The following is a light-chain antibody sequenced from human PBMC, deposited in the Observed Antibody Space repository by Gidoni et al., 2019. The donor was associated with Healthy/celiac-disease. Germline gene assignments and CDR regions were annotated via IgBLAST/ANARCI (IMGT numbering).Light chain of an antibody. CDR1: QSVSSS. Sequence: EIVLTQSPATLSLSPGERATLSCRASQSVSSSLAWYQQKSGQAPRLLIYDASNRATGIPARFSGSGSGTDFTLTISSLEPEDCAVYYCQQRSNWPPGLTFGGGTKVEIK. V-gene: IGKV3-11*01. CDR2: DAS. CDR3: QQRSNWPPGLT. J-gene: IGKJ4*01.